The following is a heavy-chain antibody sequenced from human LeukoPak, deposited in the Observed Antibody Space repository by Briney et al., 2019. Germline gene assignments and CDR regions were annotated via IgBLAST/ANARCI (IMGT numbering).Heavy chain of an antibody. CDR2: IYYSGST. D-gene: IGHD6-19*01. CDR1: GGSISSSSYY. Sequence: SETLSLTCTVSGGSISSSSYYWGWIRQPPGKGLEWIGGIYYSGSTYYNPSLKSRVTISVDTSKNQFSLKLSSVTAADTAVYYCAIASSGWYFPLDYWGQGTLVTVSS. V-gene: IGHV4-39*01. J-gene: IGHJ4*02. CDR3: AIASSGWYFPLDY.